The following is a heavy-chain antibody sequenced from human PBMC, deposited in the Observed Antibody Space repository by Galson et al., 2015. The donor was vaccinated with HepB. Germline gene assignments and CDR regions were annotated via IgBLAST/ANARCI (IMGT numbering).Heavy chain of an antibody. CDR1: GYRFTTYW. J-gene: IGHJ4*02. CDR3: ARHYYCNSTICDNHFDY. CDR2: IYPGDSDT. V-gene: IGHV5-51*01. Sequence: SGAEVNKPGQSLKISCKASGYRFTTYWIGWVRQMPGKGLEWMGFIYPGDSDTRYSPSFQGQVTMSAHNAINTAYLQWDSLRASDTAIYYCARHYYCNSTICDNHFDYWGQGTPVTVSP. D-gene: IGHD2-2*01.